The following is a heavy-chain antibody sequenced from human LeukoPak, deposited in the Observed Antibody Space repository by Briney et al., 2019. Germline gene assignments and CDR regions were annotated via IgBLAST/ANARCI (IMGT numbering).Heavy chain of an antibody. J-gene: IGHJ5*02. CDR3: AREDMVRGVITGSFDP. CDR2: INRSGST. V-gene: IGHV4-34*01. D-gene: IGHD3-10*01. Sequence: PSETLSLTCAVYGGSFSGYYWSWIRQPPGKGLEWIGEINRSGSTNYNPSLKSRVTISVDTSKNQFSLKLSSVTAADTAVYYCAREDMVRGVITGSFDPWGQGTLVTVSS. CDR1: GGSFSGYY.